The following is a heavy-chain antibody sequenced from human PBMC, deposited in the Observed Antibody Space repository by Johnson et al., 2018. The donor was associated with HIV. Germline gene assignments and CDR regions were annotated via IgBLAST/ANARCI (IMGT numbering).Heavy chain of an antibody. Sequence: VQLVESGGGVVQPGRSLILSCAASGFTFTSYAMHWVRQAPGKGLEWVAVISYDGSNKNYVDSVKGRFTISRDNSKNTLYLQMNSLRAEDTAVYYCAKVLKAGGRMNDGFDIWGQGTLVTVSS. V-gene: IGHV3-30*04. J-gene: IGHJ3*02. CDR2: ISYDGSNK. CDR3: AKVLKAGGRMNDGFDI. D-gene: IGHD1-26*01. CDR1: GFTFTSYA.